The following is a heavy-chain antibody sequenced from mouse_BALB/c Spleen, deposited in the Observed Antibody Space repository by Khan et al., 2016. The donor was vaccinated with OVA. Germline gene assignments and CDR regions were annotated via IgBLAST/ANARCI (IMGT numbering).Heavy chain of an antibody. CDR2: ISYSGRP. V-gene: IGHV3-2*02. J-gene: IGHJ2*01. CDR3: ARSVTITTVVATDFDY. CDR1: GYSITSDYA. D-gene: IGHD1-1*01. Sequence: EVQLQESGPGLVKPSQSLSLTCTVTGYSITSDYAWNWIRQFPGNKLEWMGYISYSGRPSYNPSLKSRISITRDTSKHPFFLQLNSVTTEDTATYYCARSVTITTVVATDFDYWGQGTTLTVSS.